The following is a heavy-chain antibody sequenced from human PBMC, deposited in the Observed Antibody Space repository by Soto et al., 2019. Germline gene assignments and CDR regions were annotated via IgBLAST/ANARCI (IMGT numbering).Heavy chain of an antibody. J-gene: IGHJ4*02. Sequence: QVQLVQSGGEVAKPGASVKVSCKASGYTFTNYGINWVRQAPGLGLEWMGWINVYNGKTNYAQKFQARVTMTTETSPNSVYMELRSLRSDDTAVYYCARGPDPTYFDYWGQGTLVIVSS. CDR2: INVYNGKT. CDR1: GYTFTNYG. CDR3: ARGPDPTYFDY. V-gene: IGHV1-18*01.